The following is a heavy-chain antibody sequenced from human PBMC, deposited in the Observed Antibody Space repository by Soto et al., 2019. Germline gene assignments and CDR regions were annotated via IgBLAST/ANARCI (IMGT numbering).Heavy chain of an antibody. Sequence: GGSLRLSCAASGFTVSSNYMSWVRQAPGKGLEWVSVIYSGGSTYYADSVKGRFTISRDNSKNTLYLQMNSLRAEDTAVYYCARDGERYSYGLGYWGQGTLVTVSS. CDR1: GFTVSSNY. CDR3: ARDGERYSYGLGY. J-gene: IGHJ4*02. D-gene: IGHD5-18*01. V-gene: IGHV3-53*01. CDR2: IYSGGST.